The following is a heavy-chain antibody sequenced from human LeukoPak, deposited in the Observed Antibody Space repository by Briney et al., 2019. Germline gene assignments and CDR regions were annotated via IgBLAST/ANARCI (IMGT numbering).Heavy chain of an antibody. D-gene: IGHD3-9*01. CDR2: IKSKTDGGTT. J-gene: IGHJ4*02. Sequence: GGSLRLSCAASGFTFSNAWMSWVRQAPGKGLEWIGRIKSKTDGGTTDYAAPVKGRFTTSRDDSKDTLYLQMNSLKTEDTAVYYCTTDLKVDYDILTGYYLNDYWGQGTLVTVSS. V-gene: IGHV3-15*01. CDR3: TTDLKVDYDILTGYYLNDY. CDR1: GFTFSNAW.